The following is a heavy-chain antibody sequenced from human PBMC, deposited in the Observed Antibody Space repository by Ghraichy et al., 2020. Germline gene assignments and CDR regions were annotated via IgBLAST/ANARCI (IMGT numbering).Heavy chain of an antibody. CDR1: GYTFTSYG. J-gene: IGHJ4*02. V-gene: IGHV1-18*04. CDR3: ARDSYIVVVVAAPYFDY. D-gene: IGHD2-15*01. CDR2: ISAYNGNT. Sequence: ASVKVSCKASGYTFTSYGISWVRQAPGQGLEWMGWISAYNGNTNYAQKLQGRVTMTTDTSTSTAYMELRSLRSDDTAVYYCARDSYIVVVVAAPYFDYWGQGTLVTVSS.